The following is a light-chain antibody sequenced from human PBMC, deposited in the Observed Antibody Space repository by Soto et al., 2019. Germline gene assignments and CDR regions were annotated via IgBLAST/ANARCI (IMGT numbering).Light chain of an antibody. Sequence: EIVMTEPPATLSASQGARATLSCRASQTVRNNYLAWYQQKPGQAPRLLIYDASSRATGIPDRFSGGGSGTDFTLTISRLEPEDFAVYYCQQFSRYPLTFGGGTKVDI. CDR3: QQFSRYPLT. V-gene: IGKV3-20*01. CDR2: DAS. J-gene: IGKJ4*01. CDR1: QTVRNNY.